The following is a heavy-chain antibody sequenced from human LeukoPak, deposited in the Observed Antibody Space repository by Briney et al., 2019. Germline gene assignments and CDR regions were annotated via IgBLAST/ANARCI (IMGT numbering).Heavy chain of an antibody. Sequence: SVKVSCKASGGTFSSYAISWVRQAPGQGLEWMGGIIPIFGTANYAQKFQGRVTITADESTSTAYMELSSLRSEDTAVYYCARARPEKYNWFDPWGQGTLVTVSS. CDR3: ARARPEKYNWFDP. J-gene: IGHJ5*02. D-gene: IGHD2-2*01. V-gene: IGHV1-69*13. CDR1: GGTFSSYA. CDR2: IIPIFGTA.